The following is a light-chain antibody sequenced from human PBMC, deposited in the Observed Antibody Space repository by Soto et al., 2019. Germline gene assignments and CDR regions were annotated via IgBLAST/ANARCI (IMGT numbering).Light chain of an antibody. J-gene: IGLJ2*01. CDR3: ATWDDSLNVV. CDR2: SND. V-gene: IGLV1-44*01. CDR1: TSNIGTNT. Sequence: QSVLTQSPSASGTPGQRVSISCSGSTSNIGTNTVSWYQHVPGTAPKLLIYSNDQRPSAVPGCFSGSKSGTSASLAISGLLSEDEADYYCATWDDSLNVVFGGGTKLTVL.